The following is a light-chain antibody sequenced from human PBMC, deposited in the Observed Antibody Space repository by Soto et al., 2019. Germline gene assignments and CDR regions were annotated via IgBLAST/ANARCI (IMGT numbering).Light chain of an antibody. CDR3: SSYTSSSTLYV. CDR2: DVT. J-gene: IGLJ1*01. CDR1: SSDVGDNNY. V-gene: IGLV2-14*01. Sequence: QSALTQPASVSGSPGQSITISCTGTSSDVGDNNYVSGYQQHPGKAPKLMIYDVTHRPSGISNRFSGSKSGNTASLTISGLQAEDEADYYCSSYTSSSTLYVFGTGTKLTVL.